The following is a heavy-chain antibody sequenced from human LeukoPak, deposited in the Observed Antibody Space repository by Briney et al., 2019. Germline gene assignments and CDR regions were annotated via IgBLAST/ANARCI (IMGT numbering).Heavy chain of an antibody. Sequence: SQTLSLTCTVSGGSISSGGYFWSWIRQHPGKGLEWIGYIYYSGSTYYNPSLKSRVTISVDTSKNQFSLKLSSVTAADTAVYYCARGHYDILTGYYPDAFDIWGKGQWSPSLQ. V-gene: IGHV4-31*03. CDR1: GGSISSGGYF. J-gene: IGHJ3*02. CDR3: ARGHYDILTGYYPDAFDI. CDR2: IYYSGST. D-gene: IGHD3-9*01.